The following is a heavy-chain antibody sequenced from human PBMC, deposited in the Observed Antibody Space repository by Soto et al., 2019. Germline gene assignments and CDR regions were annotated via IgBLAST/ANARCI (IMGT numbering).Heavy chain of an antibody. Sequence: QVQLQESGPGLVKPSQTLSLTCTVSGGSISSDNYYWSWLRQPPGKGLEWIGYIYYSGSNYHNPSLESRVTMSLDTSKNQFSLKLSSVTAADSAVYFCARDVYYGSGSYSYYFDSWGQGTLVTVSS. D-gene: IGHD3-10*01. J-gene: IGHJ4*02. CDR3: ARDVYYGSGSYSYYFDS. V-gene: IGHV4-30-4*01. CDR2: IYYSGSN. CDR1: GGSISSDNYY.